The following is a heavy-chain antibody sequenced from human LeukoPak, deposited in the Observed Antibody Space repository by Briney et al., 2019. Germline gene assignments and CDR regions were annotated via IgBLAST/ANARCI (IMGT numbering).Heavy chain of an antibody. J-gene: IGHJ5*02. CDR3: ARCGGSYYVHRWFDP. CDR1: GYTFTTYG. D-gene: IGHD1-26*01. Sequence: GASVKVSCKASGYTFTTYGISWVRQAPGQGLEWMGWISAYNGQTNHTHNLQGRVSMTIDTPTSTAYMELRSLRSDDTAVYYCARCGGSYYVHRWFDPWGQGTLVTVSS. V-gene: IGHV1-18*01. CDR2: ISAYNGQT.